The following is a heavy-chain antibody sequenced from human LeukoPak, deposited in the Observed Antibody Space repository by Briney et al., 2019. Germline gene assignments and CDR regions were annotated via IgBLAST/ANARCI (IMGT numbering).Heavy chain of an antibody. Sequence: GGSLRLSCAASGFTFNNYAMSWVRQAPGKGLEWVSAISGSGGSTYYADSVKGRFTISRDNSKNTLYLQMNSLRAEDTAVYYCAHLPLGYCSSTSWCNWFDPWGQGTLVTVSS. CDR1: GFTFNNYA. J-gene: IGHJ5*02. CDR3: AHLPLGYCSSTSWCNWFDP. CDR2: ISGSGGST. D-gene: IGHD2-2*01. V-gene: IGHV3-23*01.